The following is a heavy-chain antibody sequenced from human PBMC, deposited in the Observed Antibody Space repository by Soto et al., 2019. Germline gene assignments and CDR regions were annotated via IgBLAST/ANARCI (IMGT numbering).Heavy chain of an antibody. D-gene: IGHD3-10*01. CDR1: GGAISSGDYF. V-gene: IGHV4-30-4*01. CDR3: ARCASITMVWLDY. Sequence: PSETLSLTRTVSGGAISSGDYFRSWVRQPPGKGLEWIGYIYYSGSTYYNPSLKSRVTISVDTSKNQFSLKLSSVTAADTAVYYCARCASITMVWLDYWGQGTLVTVSS. J-gene: IGHJ4*02. CDR2: IYYSGST.